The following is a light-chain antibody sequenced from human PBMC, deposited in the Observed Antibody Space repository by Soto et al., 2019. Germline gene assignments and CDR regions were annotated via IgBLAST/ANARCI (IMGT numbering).Light chain of an antibody. J-gene: IGKJ5*01. V-gene: IGKV3-15*01. CDR3: QQYNTYST. CDR2: GAS. CDR1: QSVTYN. Sequence: EIVMTQSAATLSVSPGERAILSCRASQSVTYNLAWYQQKPGQAPRLLVYGASTRATDAPPRFSGSGSGTEFTLTISSLQPDDFATYYCQQYNTYSTFGQGTRLEIK.